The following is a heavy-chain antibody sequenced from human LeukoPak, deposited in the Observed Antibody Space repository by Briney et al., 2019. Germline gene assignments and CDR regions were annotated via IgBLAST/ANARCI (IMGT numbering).Heavy chain of an antibody. J-gene: IGHJ4*02. CDR2: ISGSSGII. CDR3: ARVGRFYYDSSGPFDY. D-gene: IGHD3-22*01. CDR1: GFTFNTYT. Sequence: GGSLRLSCAASGFTFNTYTMNWVRQAPGKGLEWVSYISGSSGIIDYADSVRGRFTISRDNAKNTLYLQMNSLRAEDTAVYYCARVGRFYYDSSGPFDYWGQGTLVTVSS. V-gene: IGHV3-48*01.